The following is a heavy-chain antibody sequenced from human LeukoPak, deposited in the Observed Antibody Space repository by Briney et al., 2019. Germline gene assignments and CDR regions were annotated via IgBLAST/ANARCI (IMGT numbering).Heavy chain of an antibody. CDR1: GFTFSSYA. Sequence: PGGSLRLSCAASGFTFSSYAMSWVRQAPGKGLEWVSAISGSGGSTYYADSVKGRFTISRDNSKNTLYLQMNSLRAEDTAVYYCAKDRRALRFLEWFDYWGQGTLVTVSS. CDR3: AKDRRALRFLEWFDY. V-gene: IGHV3-23*01. CDR2: ISGSGGST. J-gene: IGHJ4*02. D-gene: IGHD3-3*01.